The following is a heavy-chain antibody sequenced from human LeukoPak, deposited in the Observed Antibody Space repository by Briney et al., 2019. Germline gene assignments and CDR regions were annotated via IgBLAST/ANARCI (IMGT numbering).Heavy chain of an antibody. D-gene: IGHD1-26*01. CDR3: ARVKRGSFPNPGLFDH. J-gene: IGHJ4*02. V-gene: IGHV4-59*01. CDR2: IFYSGNT. Sequence: SETLSLTCTVSGGSISSYYWSWIRQPAGKGLEWIGHIFYSGNTNYNPSLKSRVTISVDTSKNQFSLNLSSLTAADTAVYYCARVKRGSFPNPGLFDHWGQGTLVPVSS. CDR1: GGSISSYY.